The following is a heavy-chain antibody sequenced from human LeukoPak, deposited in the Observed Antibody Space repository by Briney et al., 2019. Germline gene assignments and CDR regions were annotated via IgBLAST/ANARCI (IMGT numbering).Heavy chain of an antibody. J-gene: IGHJ4*02. CDR2: INPNSGGT. CDR1: GYTFTSYD. CDR3: ASGSWAYDY. D-gene: IGHD3-10*01. Sequence: ASVKVSCKASGYTFTSYDINWVRQATGQGLEWMGWINPNSGGTNYAQKFQGRVTMTRDTSISTAYMELSRLRSDDTAVYYCASGSWAYDYWGQGTLVTVSS. V-gene: IGHV1-2*02.